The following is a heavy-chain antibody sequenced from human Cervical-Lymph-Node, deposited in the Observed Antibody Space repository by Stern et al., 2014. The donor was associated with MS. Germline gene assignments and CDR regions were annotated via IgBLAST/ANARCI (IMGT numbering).Heavy chain of an antibody. CDR1: GGSISSSNW. CDR2: IYHSGST. J-gene: IGHJ4*02. Sequence: DQLVESGPGLVKPSGTLSLTCAVSGGSISSSNWRSWVRQPPGKGLEWIGEIYHSGSTNYNPSLQSRVTISVDKSKNQFSLKLSSVTAADTAVYYCACESTLVAATGSAQFFWGQGTLVTVSS. D-gene: IGHD2-15*01. V-gene: IGHV4-4*02. CDR3: ACESTLVAATGSAQFF.